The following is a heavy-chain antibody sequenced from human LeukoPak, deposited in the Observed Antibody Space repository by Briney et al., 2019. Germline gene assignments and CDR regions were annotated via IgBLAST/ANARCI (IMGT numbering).Heavy chain of an antibody. CDR1: GFTFSSYG. V-gene: IGHV3-30*18. CDR3: AKDGEFPY. J-gene: IGHJ4*02. D-gene: IGHD3-10*01. Sequence: GGSLRLSCAASGFTFSSYGMHWVRQAPDKGLEWVAVISYDGSNKYYADSVKGRFTISRDNSKNTLYLQMNSLRAEDTAVYYCAKDGEFPYWGQGTLVTVSS. CDR2: ISYDGSNK.